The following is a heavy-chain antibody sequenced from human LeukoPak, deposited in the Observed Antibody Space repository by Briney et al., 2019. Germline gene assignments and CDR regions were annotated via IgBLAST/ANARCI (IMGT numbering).Heavy chain of an antibody. V-gene: IGHV5-51*01. CDR1: GYSFSNYW. D-gene: IGHD5-18*01. CDR3: ARQFLVLDTAMVGLDYYYGMDV. J-gene: IGHJ6*02. CDR2: IYPGDSDI. Sequence: GESLKISCKGSGYSFSNYWIAWGRQMPGKGLEWMGIIYPGDSDIRYSPSFQGQVTISADKSISTAYLRWSSLKASDIAMYYCARQFLVLDTAMVGLDYYYGMDVWGQGTTVSVSS.